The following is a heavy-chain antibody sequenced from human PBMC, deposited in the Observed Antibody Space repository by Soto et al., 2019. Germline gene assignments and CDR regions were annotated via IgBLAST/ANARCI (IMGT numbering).Heavy chain of an antibody. V-gene: IGHV4-59*08. CDR3: ARRYSSAFDI. Sequence: SETLSLTCTVSGGSISSYYWSWIRQPPGKGLEWIGYIYYSGSTNYNPSLKSRVTISVDTSKTQFSLKLSSVTAADTAVYYCARRYSSAFDIWGQGTMVTVSS. D-gene: IGHD6-13*01. J-gene: IGHJ3*02. CDR1: GGSISSYY. CDR2: IYYSGST.